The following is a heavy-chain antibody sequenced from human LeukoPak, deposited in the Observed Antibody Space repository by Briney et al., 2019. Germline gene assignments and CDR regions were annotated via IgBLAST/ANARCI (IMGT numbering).Heavy chain of an antibody. J-gene: IGHJ5*02. D-gene: IGHD6-13*01. CDR3: ARDAPKSRAAGGKNWFDP. CDR2: ISSSSSYI. CDR1: GFTFSSYS. V-gene: IGHV3-21*01. Sequence: PGGSLRLSCAASGFTFSSYSMNWVRQAPGKGLEWASPISSSSSYIYYADSVKGRFTISRDNAKNSLYLQMNSLRAEDTAVYYCARDAPKSRAAGGKNWFDPWGQGTLVTVSS.